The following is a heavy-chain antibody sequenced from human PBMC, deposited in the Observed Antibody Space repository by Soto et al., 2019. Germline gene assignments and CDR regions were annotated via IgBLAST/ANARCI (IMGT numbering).Heavy chain of an antibody. J-gene: IGHJ3*02. CDR1: GGTFSSYT. D-gene: IGHD2-2*01. CDR2: IIPILGIA. Sequence: SVKVSCKASGGTFSSYTISWVRQAPGQGLEWMGRIIPILGIANYAQKFQGRVTITADKSTSTAYMELSSLRSEDTAVYYCARDLPWQVPAANDAFDIWGQGTMVTVSS. V-gene: IGHV1-69*04. CDR3: ARDLPWQVPAANDAFDI.